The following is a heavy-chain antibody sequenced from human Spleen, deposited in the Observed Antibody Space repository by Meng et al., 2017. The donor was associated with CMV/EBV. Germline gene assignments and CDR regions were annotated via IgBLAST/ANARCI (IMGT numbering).Heavy chain of an antibody. D-gene: IGHD6-6*01. CDR1: GGAISNTAYY. Sequence: SETLSLTCSVSGGAISNTAYYWGWIRQPPGKGLEWIGSLYYSGRTDYHPALKRRVTISVDTSKNQFSLKLSSGTAADTAVYYCARLSGYSSSTEPAYYVDCWGQGTLVTVSS. CDR2: LYYSGRT. J-gene: IGHJ4*02. CDR3: ARLSGYSSSTEPAYYVDC. V-gene: IGHV4-39*07.